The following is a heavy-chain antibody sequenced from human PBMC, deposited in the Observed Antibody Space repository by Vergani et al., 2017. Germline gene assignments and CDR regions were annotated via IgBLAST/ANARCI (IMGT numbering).Heavy chain of an antibody. V-gene: IGHV4-59*01. CDR3: ARSIVSRNPPDYFDN. D-gene: IGHD1-14*01. CDR1: GGSLSGYY. Sequence: QVQLQESGPGLVRPSETLSLTCTVSGGSLSGYYWNWIRQPPGEGLEWIGYVEDSGYFNYNPSLKTRVSMSSDTSNNQFSRILSSLTVADTAVYYCARSIVSRNPPDYFDNWGRETLVTVSS. J-gene: IGHJ4*02. CDR2: VEDSGYF.